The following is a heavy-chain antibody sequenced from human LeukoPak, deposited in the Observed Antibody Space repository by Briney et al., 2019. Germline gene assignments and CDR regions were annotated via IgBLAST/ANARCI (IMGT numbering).Heavy chain of an antibody. CDR3: ASGRMATIEPGYYFDH. D-gene: IGHD5-24*01. J-gene: IGHJ4*02. V-gene: IGHV4-39*01. Sequence: PSETLSLTCSVSSGYIRSSIYYWGWIRQPPGQGLDWIGSIYYSGSPYYNPTPKSRVNISVDMYENQFSLKLSSVTAADTAVYYCASGRMATIEPGYYFDHWGQGILVTVSS. CDR2: IYYSGSP. CDR1: SGYIRSSIYY.